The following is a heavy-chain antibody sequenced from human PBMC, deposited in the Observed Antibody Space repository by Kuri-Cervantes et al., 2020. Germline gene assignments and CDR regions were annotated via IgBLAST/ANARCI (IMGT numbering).Heavy chain of an antibody. CDR3: ARGRVWFGEYLDY. Sequence: ASVKVSCKASGYTFTNNYVHWVRQAPGQGLEWMGWINPNSGGANYAQKFQGRVTMTRDTSISTAYMELTSLKSDDTAVFYCARGRVWFGEYLDYRGQGTLVTVSS. CDR2: INPNSGGA. CDR1: GYTFTNNY. D-gene: IGHD3-10*01. J-gene: IGHJ4*02. V-gene: IGHV1-2*02.